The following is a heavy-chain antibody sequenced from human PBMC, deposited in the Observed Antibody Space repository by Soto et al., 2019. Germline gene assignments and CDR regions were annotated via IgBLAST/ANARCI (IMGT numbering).Heavy chain of an antibody. Sequence: QVQLVQSGAEVKKPGASVKVSCKASGYTFTSYYMHWVRQAPGQGLEWMGIINPSGGSTSYAQKFQGRVTMTRDTSTSTVYMELSSLRSEDTAVYYCARDSIAVAGYYYGMDVWGQGTTVTVSS. CDR3: ARDSIAVAGYYYGMDV. D-gene: IGHD6-19*01. CDR2: INPSGGST. CDR1: GYTFTSYY. J-gene: IGHJ6*02. V-gene: IGHV1-46*01.